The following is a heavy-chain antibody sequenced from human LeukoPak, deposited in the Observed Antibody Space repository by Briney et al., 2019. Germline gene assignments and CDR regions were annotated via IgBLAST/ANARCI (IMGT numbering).Heavy chain of an antibody. CDR3: ARASYDYVWGSYDY. CDR2: IYYSGST. Sequence: SSETLSLTCTVSGGSISSYYWSWIRQPPGKGLERIGYIYYSGSTNYNPSLKSRVTISVDTSKNQFSLKLSSVTAADTAVYYCARASYDYVWGSYDYWGQGTLVTVSS. V-gene: IGHV4-59*01. J-gene: IGHJ4*02. CDR1: GGSISSYY. D-gene: IGHD3-16*01.